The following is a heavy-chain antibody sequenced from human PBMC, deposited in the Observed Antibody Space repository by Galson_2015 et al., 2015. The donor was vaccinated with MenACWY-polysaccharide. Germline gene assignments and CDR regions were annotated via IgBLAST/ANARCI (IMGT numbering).Heavy chain of an antibody. J-gene: IGHJ4*02. D-gene: IGHD3-10*01. CDR3: TRRLVRGVIIRDFDS. CDR2: TNKDGREK. CDR1: GFTFSGHW. Sequence: SLRLSCAASGFTFSGHWMSWVRQAPGKGLEWAANTNKDGREKNYADSVKGRFTISRDNAKNSLYLQMNSLRAEDTAVYYCTRRLVRGVIIRDFDSWGQGTLVTVSS. V-gene: IGHV3-7*01.